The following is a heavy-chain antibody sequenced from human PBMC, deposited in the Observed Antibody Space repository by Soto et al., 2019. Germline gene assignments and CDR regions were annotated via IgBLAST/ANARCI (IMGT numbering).Heavy chain of an antibody. CDR1: GFTFSDYY. J-gene: IGHJ4*02. Sequence: QVQLVESGGGLVKPGGSLRLSCAASGFTFSDYYMSWIRQAPGKGLEWVSYISSSSSDTNYADSVKGRFTISRDNAKNSLYLQMNSLRAEDTAVYYCASMSVRYSYAIGSDYWSQGTLVTVSS. CDR2: ISSSSSDT. V-gene: IGHV3-11*05. CDR3: ASMSVRYSYAIGSDY. D-gene: IGHD5-18*01.